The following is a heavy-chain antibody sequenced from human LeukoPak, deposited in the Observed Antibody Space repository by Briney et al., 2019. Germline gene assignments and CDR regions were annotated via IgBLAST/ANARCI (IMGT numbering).Heavy chain of an antibody. V-gene: IGHV3-7*03. CDR1: GFTFRNYW. D-gene: IGHD5-18*01. CDR3: ARHDTAMATDYGMDV. Sequence: GGSLRLSCEASGFTFRNYWMIWVRQAPGKGLERVANIKEDGSETYYVDSVKGRFTISRDNAKNSLYLQMNSLRAEDTAVYYCARHDTAMATDYGMDVWGQGTTVTVSS. J-gene: IGHJ6*02. CDR2: IKEDGSET.